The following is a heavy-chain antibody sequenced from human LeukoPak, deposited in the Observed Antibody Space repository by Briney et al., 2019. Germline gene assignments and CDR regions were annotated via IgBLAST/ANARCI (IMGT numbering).Heavy chain of an antibody. D-gene: IGHD3-16*01. CDR3: ARFDYGAPDS. Sequence: SQTLSVTCAISGDSVSSNSAAWNWISQSPSACLEWLGRTYYRSKWYNDYTVSVKSRISINPDTSKNQFSLQLKSVTPEDTGVYYCARFDYGAPDSWGQGTLVTVSS. V-gene: IGHV6-1*01. CDR2: TYYRSKWYN. CDR1: GDSVSSNSAA. J-gene: IGHJ4*02.